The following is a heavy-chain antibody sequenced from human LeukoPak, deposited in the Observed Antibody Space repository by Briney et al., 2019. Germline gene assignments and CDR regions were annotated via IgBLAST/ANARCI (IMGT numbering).Heavy chain of an antibody. CDR3: ARIGYSSSSFDY. V-gene: IGHV3-30-3*01. Sequence: GQSLRLSCTASGFTFSSYSMHWVRQAPGKGLEWVAVVSYDGSNTFYADSVKGRFTISRDNSKNTLYLQVNSLRAEDTAVYYCARIGYSSSSFDYWGQGTLVTVSS. CDR2: VSYDGSNT. D-gene: IGHD6-13*01. CDR1: GFTFSSYS. J-gene: IGHJ4*02.